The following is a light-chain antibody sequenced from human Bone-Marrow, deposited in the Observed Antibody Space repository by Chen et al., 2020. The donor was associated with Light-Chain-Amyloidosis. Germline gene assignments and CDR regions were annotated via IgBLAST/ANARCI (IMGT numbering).Light chain of an antibody. CDR2: WAS. CDR3: QEYYSTPQP. Sequence: DIVMTQSPDSLAVSLGARATINCKSSQSVLYSSNNKNYLAWYQQKPGQPPKLLIYWASTRESGVPDRFSGSGSGTDFTLNISSLQAEDVAVYYCQEYYSTPQPFGQGTKVEIK. CDR1: QSVLYSSNNKNY. V-gene: IGKV4-1*01. J-gene: IGKJ1*01.